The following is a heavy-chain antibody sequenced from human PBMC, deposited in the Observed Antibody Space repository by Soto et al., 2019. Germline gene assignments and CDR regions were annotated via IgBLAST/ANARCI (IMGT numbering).Heavy chain of an antibody. J-gene: IGHJ4*02. CDR1: GFTFSSYA. V-gene: IGHV3-23*01. CDR3: AKDQGDFFHY. CDR2: ISASGGST. Sequence: EVQLLEAGGGLVQPGGSLRLSCIASGFTFSSYAMSWVRQAPGKGLEWVSSISASGGSTYYADSVKGRFTISRDKSKNTLYIQMNTLRVEDTAVYYCAKDQGDFFHYWGQGTLVTVSS. D-gene: IGHD3-3*01.